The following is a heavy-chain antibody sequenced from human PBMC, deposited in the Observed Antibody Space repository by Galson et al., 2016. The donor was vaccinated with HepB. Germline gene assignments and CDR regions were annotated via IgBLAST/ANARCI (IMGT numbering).Heavy chain of an antibody. CDR3: ARDMGGDYGGNSGAFDI. CDR2: IKQDGSDK. D-gene: IGHD4-23*01. V-gene: IGHV3-7*01. CDR1: GFTFSSYW. J-gene: IGHJ3*02. Sequence: SLRLSCAVSGFTFSSYWMNWVRQAPGKGLEWVANIKQDGSDKYSVDSVKGRFTISRDNAKNALYLQMNSLRAEDTAVCYCARDMGGDYGGNSGAFDIWGQGTMVTVSS.